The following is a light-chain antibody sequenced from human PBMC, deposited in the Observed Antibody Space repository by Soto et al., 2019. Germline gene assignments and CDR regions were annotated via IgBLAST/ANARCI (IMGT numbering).Light chain of an antibody. CDR2: RNN. V-gene: IGLV1-47*01. CDR3: AAWDDSLSGVV. CDR1: SSNIGNNY. Sequence: QSVLTRQPSASGTPGQRVTISCSGTSSNIGNNYVCWYQQLPGTAPKLLIYRNNQRPSGVPDRFSGSKSGTSASLAISGLRSDDEADYYCAAWDDSLSGVVFGGGTKLTVL. J-gene: IGLJ2*01.